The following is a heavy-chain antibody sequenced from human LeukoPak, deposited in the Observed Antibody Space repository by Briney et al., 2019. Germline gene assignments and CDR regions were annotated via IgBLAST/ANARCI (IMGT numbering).Heavy chain of an antibody. Sequence: PSETLSLTCTVSGGSISSHYWSWIRQPPGKGLEWIGYIYYSGSTNYNPSLKSRVTISVDTSKNQFSLKLSSVTAADTAVYYCARRKAVRGYYYYMDVWGKGTTVTVSS. CDR3: ARRKAVRGYYYYMDV. CDR1: GGSISSHY. J-gene: IGHJ6*03. D-gene: IGHD3-10*01. CDR2: IYYSGST. V-gene: IGHV4-59*11.